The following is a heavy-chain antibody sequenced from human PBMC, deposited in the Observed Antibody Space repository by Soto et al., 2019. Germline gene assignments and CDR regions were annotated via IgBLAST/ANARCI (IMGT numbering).Heavy chain of an antibody. CDR1: GGSFSGYY. D-gene: IGHD3-10*01. CDR3: AKTMAMVRGVKGWFDP. V-gene: IGHV4-34*01. CDR2: INHSGST. J-gene: IGHJ5*02. Sequence: QVQLQQWGAGLLKPSETLSLTCAVYGGSFSGYYWSWIRQSPGKGLEWIGEINHSGSTNYNPSLKSRVTISVHTSKNQFSLKLSSVTAADTAVYYCAKTMAMVRGVKGWFDPWGQGTLVTVSS.